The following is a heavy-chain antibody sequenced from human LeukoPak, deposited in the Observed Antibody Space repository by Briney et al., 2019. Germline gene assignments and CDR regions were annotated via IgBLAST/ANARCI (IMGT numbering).Heavy chain of an antibody. V-gene: IGHV3-30-3*01. D-gene: IGHD6-19*01. Sequence: GGSLRLSCAASGFSFDSYAVHWVRQAPGKGLEWVAVISFDGSNKYYADSVKGRFTISRDNSKNTLYLQMNSLRAEDTAVYYCARCEGQWLGGPDYWGQGTLVTVSS. CDR1: GFSFDSYA. CDR3: ARCEGQWLGGPDY. CDR2: ISFDGSNK. J-gene: IGHJ4*02.